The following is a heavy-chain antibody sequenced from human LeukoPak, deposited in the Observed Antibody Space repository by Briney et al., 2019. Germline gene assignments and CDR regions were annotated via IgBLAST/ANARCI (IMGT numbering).Heavy chain of an antibody. CDR3: ATNAIVVVPAAIPSAGY. CDR1: GFTFSSYA. J-gene: IGHJ4*02. V-gene: IGHV3-23*01. CDR2: ISGSGGST. Sequence: GGSLRLSCAASGFTFSSYAMSWVRQAPVKVLEWVSAISGSGGSTYYADSVKGRFTISRDNSKNTLYLQMNSLSAEDTAVYYCATNAIVVVPAAIPSAGYWGQGTLVTVSS. D-gene: IGHD2-2*01.